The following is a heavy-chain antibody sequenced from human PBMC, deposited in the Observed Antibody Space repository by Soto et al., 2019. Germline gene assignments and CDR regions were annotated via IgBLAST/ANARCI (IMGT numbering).Heavy chain of an antibody. D-gene: IGHD3-10*01. Sequence: QVHLVESGGGVVQPGRSLRLSCAASGFTFSDFGMHWVRQAPGKGLEWVAIISYDGILKYYADSVKGRFTISRDTSKGVVYLQMNSLTPEDTAVYYCAKDFRVSGGHYGSLNYYYGMEVWGQGTTVTVS. CDR1: GFTFSDFG. J-gene: IGHJ6*02. V-gene: IGHV3-30*18. CDR3: AKDFRVSGGHYGSLNYYYGMEV. CDR2: ISYDGILK.